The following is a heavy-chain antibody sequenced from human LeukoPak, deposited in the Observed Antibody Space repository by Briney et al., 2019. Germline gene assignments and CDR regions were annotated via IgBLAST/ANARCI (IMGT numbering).Heavy chain of an antibody. J-gene: IGHJ4*02. CDR3: ARDSSGSTDY. D-gene: IGHD6-19*01. V-gene: IGHV3-21*01. CDR1: GFTFSSYS. Sequence: GGSLRLSCAASGFTFSSYSMNWVRQAPGKGLEWVSSISSSSSHIYYADSVKGRFTISRDNAKNSLYLQMNSLRAEDTAVYYCARDSSGSTDYWGQGTLVTVSS. CDR2: ISSSSSHI.